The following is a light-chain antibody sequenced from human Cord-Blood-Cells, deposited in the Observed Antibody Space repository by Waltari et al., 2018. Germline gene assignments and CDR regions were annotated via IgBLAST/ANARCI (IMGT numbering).Light chain of an antibody. CDR2: GAS. V-gene: IGKV3-20*01. Sequence: EIVLTQSPGTLSLSQGERATLSCRASQSVSSSYLAWYQQKPGQAPRLLIDGASNRATGIPDRFSGIGSGTDFTLTISRLEPEDFAVYYCQEDGSSPRTFGGGTKVEIK. CDR3: QEDGSSPRT. J-gene: IGKJ4*01. CDR1: QSVSSSY.